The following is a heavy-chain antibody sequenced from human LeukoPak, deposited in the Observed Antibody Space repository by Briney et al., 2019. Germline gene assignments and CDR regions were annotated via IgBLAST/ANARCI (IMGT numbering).Heavy chain of an antibody. D-gene: IGHD6-19*01. Sequence: PGGSLRLSCAASGFTFSSYWMSWVRQAPGKGLEWVANIKQDGSEKYYVDPVKGRFTISRDNAKNSLYLQMNSLRAEDTAVYYCARAYSSGWFDYWGQGTLVTVSS. J-gene: IGHJ4*02. CDR3: ARAYSSGWFDY. CDR2: IKQDGSEK. CDR1: GFTFSSYW. V-gene: IGHV3-7*01.